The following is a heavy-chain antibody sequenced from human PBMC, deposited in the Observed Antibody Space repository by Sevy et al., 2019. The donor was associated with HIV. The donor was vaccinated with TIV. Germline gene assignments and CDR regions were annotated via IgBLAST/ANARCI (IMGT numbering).Heavy chain of an antibody. CDR2: ISGSGGST. D-gene: IGHD6-13*01. CDR1: GFTFGTYA. CDR3: AKGDSTFYGMDV. J-gene: IGHJ6*02. V-gene: IGHV3-23*01. Sequence: GGSLRLSCAASGFTFGTYAMSWVRQAPGKGLEWVSAISGSGGSTYYADSLKGRFTISRDNSKNTLYLQMNSLRAEDTAIYYCAKGDSTFYGMDVLGQGTTVTVSS.